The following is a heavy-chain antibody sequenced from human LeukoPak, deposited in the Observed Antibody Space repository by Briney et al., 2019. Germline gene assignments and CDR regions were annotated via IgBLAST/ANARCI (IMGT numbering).Heavy chain of an antibody. D-gene: IGHD5-18*01. Sequence: GGSLRLSCAASGFTFSSYSMNWVRQAPGKGLEWVANIKQDGSEKYYVDSVKGRFTISRDNAKNSLYLQMNSLRAEDTAVYYCAGDTATPIGYWGQGTLVTVSS. J-gene: IGHJ4*02. V-gene: IGHV3-7*04. CDR2: IKQDGSEK. CDR1: GFTFSSYS. CDR3: AGDTATPIGY.